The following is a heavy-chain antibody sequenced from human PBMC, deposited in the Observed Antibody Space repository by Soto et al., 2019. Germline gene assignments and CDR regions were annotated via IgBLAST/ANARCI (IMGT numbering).Heavy chain of an antibody. CDR1: GFTFSSYS. Sequence: EVQVVESGGGVVQPGGSLRLSCAASGFTFSSYSMNWVRQAPGKGLEWVSDISSSRSTKFYADSVKGRFTISRDNARNSLYLQMTSLRGEDTAVYYCARDIDGGGQGTLVTVSS. CDR2: ISSSRSTK. J-gene: IGHJ4*02. V-gene: IGHV3-48*01. CDR3: ARDIDG. D-gene: IGHD2-15*01.